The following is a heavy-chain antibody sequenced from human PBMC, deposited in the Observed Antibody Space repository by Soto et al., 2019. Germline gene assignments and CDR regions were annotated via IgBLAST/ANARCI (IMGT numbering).Heavy chain of an antibody. J-gene: IGHJ5*02. CDR1: GFTFSSYA. V-gene: IGHV3-23*01. D-gene: IGHD2-2*01. CDR3: AKNPRQYQLLSGILNWFDP. Sequence: GGSLRLSCAASGFTFSSYAMSWVRQAPGKGLEWVSAISGSGGSTYCADSVKGRFTISRDNSKNTLYLQMNSLRAEDTAVYYCAKNPRQYQLLSGILNWFDPWGQGTLVTVSS. CDR2: ISGSGGST.